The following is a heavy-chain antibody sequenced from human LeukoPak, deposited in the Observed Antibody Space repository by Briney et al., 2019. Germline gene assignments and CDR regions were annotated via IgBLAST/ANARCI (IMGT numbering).Heavy chain of an antibody. Sequence: GSSVKVSCKASGGTFSSYAISWVRQAPGQGLEWMGGIIPIFGTANYAQKFQGRVTITADESTSTAYMELSSLRSEDTAVYYCARRTNEYSSSSAIRHWGQRTLVTVSS. J-gene: IGHJ4*02. CDR2: IIPIFGTA. D-gene: IGHD6-6*01. CDR1: GGTFSSYA. V-gene: IGHV1-69*01. CDR3: ARRTNEYSSSSAIRH.